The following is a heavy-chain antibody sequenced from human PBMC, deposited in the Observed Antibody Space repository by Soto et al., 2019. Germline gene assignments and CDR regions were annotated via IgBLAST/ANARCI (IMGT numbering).Heavy chain of an antibody. V-gene: IGHV1-18*01. CDR3: ARGGTGPMAYNWFDP. Sequence: QVQLVQSGAEVKKPGASVKVSCKASGYTFTSYGISWVRQAPGQGLEWMGWISASNGNTNYAQNLQGRVTMTTDKSTSTAYRELRRLRSDDTAVYYCARGGTGPMAYNWFDPWGQGTLVTVSS. D-gene: IGHD2-8*01. J-gene: IGHJ5*02. CDR1: GYTFTSYG. CDR2: ISASNGNT.